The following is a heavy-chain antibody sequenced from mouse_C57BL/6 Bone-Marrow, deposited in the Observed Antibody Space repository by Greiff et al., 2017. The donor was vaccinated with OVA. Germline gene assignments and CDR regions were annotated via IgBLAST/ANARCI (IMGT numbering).Heavy chain of an antibody. CDR1: GFTFSSYS. CDR2: ISGGGGNT. D-gene: IGHD2-5*01. V-gene: IGHV5-9*01. J-gene: IGHJ4*01. CDR3: ARGGPYYSNSYAMDY. Sequence: EVQGVESGGGLVKPGGSLKLSCAASGFTFSSYSMSWVRQTPEKRLEWVATISGGGGNTYYPDSVKGRFTISRDNAKNTLYLQMSSLRSEDTALYYCARGGPYYSNSYAMDYWGQGTSVTVSS.